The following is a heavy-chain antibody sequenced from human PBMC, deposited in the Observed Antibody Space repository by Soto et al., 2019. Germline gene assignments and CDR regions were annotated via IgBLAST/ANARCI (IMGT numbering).Heavy chain of an antibody. CDR3: ARHTLYDSRGGDY. V-gene: IGHV5-10-1*01. D-gene: IGHD3-22*01. J-gene: IGHJ4*02. CDR2: IDPSDSYT. CDR1: GYSFTSYW. Sequence: GEALKISCKGSGYSFTSYWISWGRQMPGKGLEWMGRIDPSDSYTNYSPSFQGHVTISADKSISTAYLQWSSLKASDTAMYYCARHTLYDSRGGDYWGQGXLVTVSS.